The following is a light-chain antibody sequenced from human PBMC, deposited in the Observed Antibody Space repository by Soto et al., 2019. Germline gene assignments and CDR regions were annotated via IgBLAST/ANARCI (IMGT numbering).Light chain of an antibody. CDR1: SSDVGSYNL. CDR3: CSYAGSSPVV. J-gene: IGLJ2*01. CDR2: EGS. Sequence: QSALTQPASVSGSPGQSITISCTGTSSDVGSYNLVSWYQQHPGKAPKLMIYEGSKRPSGVSNRFSGSKSGNPASLTFSGLQAEDEADYYCCSYAGSSPVVFGGGTKVTVL. V-gene: IGLV2-23*01.